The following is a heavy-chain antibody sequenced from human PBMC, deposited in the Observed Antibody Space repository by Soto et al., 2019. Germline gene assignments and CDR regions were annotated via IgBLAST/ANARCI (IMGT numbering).Heavy chain of an antibody. CDR3: ARVTVVTPHRDEYYFDC. Sequence: SETLSLTCTVSGGSISSGDYYWSWIRQPQGKGLDWIGYIYYSRSTYYNPSLKSRVTISVDTSKNQFSLKLSSVTAADTAVYYCARVTVVTPHRDEYYFDCWGQGTLVTVSS. J-gene: IGHJ4*02. V-gene: IGHV4-30-4*01. CDR2: IYYSRST. CDR1: GGSISSGDYY. D-gene: IGHD2-2*01.